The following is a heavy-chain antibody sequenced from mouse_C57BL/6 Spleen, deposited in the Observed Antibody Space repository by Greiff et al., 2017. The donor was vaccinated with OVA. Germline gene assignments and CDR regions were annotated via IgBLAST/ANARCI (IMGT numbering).Heavy chain of an antibody. CDR2: INPSNGGT. Sequence: QVQLQQPGTELVKPGASVKLSCKASGYTFTSYWMHWVKQRPGQGLEWIGNINPSNGGTNYNEKFKSKATLTVDKSSSTAYRQLSSLTSEDSAVYYCAREGGSSYAMDYWGQGTSVTVSS. J-gene: IGHJ4*01. CDR3: AREGGSSYAMDY. V-gene: IGHV1-53*01. CDR1: GYTFTSYW. D-gene: IGHD1-1*01.